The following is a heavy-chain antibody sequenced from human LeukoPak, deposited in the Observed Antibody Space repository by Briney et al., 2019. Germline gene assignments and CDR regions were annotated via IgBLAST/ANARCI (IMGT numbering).Heavy chain of an antibody. CDR3: ARDASGGYYLFDY. Sequence: PGGSLRLSCAASGFTFSSYAMHWVRQAPGKGLEWVAVISYDGSNKYYADSVKGRFTISRDNSKNTLYLQMSSLRAEDTAVYYCARDASGGYYLFDYWGQGTLVTVSS. V-gene: IGHV3-30*04. CDR1: GFTFSSYA. CDR2: ISYDGSNK. D-gene: IGHD3-22*01. J-gene: IGHJ4*02.